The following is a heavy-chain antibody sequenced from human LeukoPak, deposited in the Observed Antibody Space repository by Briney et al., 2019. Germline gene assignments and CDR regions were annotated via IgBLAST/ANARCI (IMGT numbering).Heavy chain of an antibody. Sequence: PSETLSLTCTVSGGSLSSYYWSWIRQPPGKGLEWIGYIYYSGSTNYNPSLKSRVTISVDTSKNQFSLKLSSVTAADTAVYYCASSYYDSSGPNYWGQGNLVTVSS. CDR1: GGSLSSYY. V-gene: IGHV4-59*01. D-gene: IGHD3-22*01. J-gene: IGHJ4*02. CDR2: IYYSGST. CDR3: ASSYYDSSGPNY.